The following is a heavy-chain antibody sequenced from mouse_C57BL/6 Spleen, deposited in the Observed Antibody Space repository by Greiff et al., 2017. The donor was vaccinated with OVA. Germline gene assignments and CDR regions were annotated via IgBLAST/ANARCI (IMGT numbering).Heavy chain of an antibody. D-gene: IGHD1-1*01. J-gene: IGHJ4*01. CDR1: GFNIKDYY. V-gene: IGHV14-2*01. CDR3: ARGRFPYAMDY. Sequence: EVMLVESGAELVKPGASVKLSCTASGFNIKDYYMHWVKQRTEQGLEWIGRIDPEDGETKYAPKFQGKATITADTPSHTAYLQLSSLTSEDTAVYYCARGRFPYAMDYWGQGTSVTVSS. CDR2: IDPEDGET.